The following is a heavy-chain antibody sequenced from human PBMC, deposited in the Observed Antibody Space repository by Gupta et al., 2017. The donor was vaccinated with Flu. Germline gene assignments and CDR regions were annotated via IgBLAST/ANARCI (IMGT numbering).Heavy chain of an antibody. V-gene: IGHV4-34*01. CDR3: ARAPPGSNSGYWFDP. CDR2: INHSGST. D-gene: IGHD1-26*01. J-gene: IGHJ5*02. Sequence: GDYWSWIRQPPGKGLEWIGEINHSGSTNYNPSLKSRVTISLDTSKNQFSLKLSSVTAADTAVYVCARAPPGSNSGYWFDPWGQGTLVTVSP. CDR1: GDY.